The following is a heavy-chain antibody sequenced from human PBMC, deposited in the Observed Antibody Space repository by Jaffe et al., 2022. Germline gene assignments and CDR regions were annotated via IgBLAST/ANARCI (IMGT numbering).Heavy chain of an antibody. CDR1: GFTFSSYA. V-gene: IGHV3-23*01. D-gene: IGHD2-15*01. CDR2: ISGSGGST. J-gene: IGHJ4*02. Sequence: EVQLLESGGGLVQPGGSLRLSCAASGFTFSSYAMSWVRQAPGKGLEWVSAISGSGGSTYYADSVKGRFTISRDNSKNTLYLQMNSLRAEDTAVYYCAKDLVGYCSGGSCYFDYWGQGTLVTVSS. CDR3: AKDLVGYCSGGSCYFDY.